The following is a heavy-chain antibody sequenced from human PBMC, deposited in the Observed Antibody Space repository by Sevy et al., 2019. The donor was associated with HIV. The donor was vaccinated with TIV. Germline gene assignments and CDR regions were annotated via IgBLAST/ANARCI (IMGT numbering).Heavy chain of an antibody. Sequence: ASVKVSCKASGGTFSSYAISWVRQAPGQGLEWMGGIIPIFGTANYAQKFQGRVTITADESTSTAYMGLSSLRSEDTAVYYCARGYCSSTSCYGYTYYYYGMDVWGQGTTVTVSS. V-gene: IGHV1-69*13. CDR2: IIPIFGTA. D-gene: IGHD2-2*01. CDR1: GGTFSSYA. CDR3: ARGYCSSTSCYGYTYYYYGMDV. J-gene: IGHJ6*02.